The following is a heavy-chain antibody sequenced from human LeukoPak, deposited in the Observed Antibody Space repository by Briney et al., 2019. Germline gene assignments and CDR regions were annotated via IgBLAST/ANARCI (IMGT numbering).Heavy chain of an antibody. V-gene: IGHV3-21*01. CDR3: ARTLLWFGESRSPPIFDY. CDR1: GLTFSSYS. Sequence: GGSLRLSCAASGLTFSSYSMNWVRQAPGKGLEWASSISSSSSYIYYADSVKGRFTISRDNAKNSLYLQMNSLRAEDTAVYYCARTLLWFGESRSPPIFDYWGQGTLVTVSS. J-gene: IGHJ4*02. D-gene: IGHD3-10*01. CDR2: ISSSSSYI.